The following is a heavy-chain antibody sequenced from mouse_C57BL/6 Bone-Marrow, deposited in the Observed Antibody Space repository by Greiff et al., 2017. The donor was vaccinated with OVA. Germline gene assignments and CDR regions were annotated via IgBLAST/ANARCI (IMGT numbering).Heavy chain of an antibody. CDR3: AIITTKRSYFDY. Sequence: EVKVVESGGGLVQPGGSLKLSCAASGFTFSDYYMYWVRQTPEKRLEWVAYLSNGGGSTYYPDTVKGRFTISRDNAKNTLYLQMSRLKSEDTAMYYCAIITTKRSYFDYWGQGTTLTVSS. CDR1: GFTFSDYY. CDR2: LSNGGGST. J-gene: IGHJ2*01. D-gene: IGHD1-1*01. V-gene: IGHV5-12*01.